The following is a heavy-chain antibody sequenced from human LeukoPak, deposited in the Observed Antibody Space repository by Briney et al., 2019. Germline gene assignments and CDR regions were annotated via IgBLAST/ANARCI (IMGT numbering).Heavy chain of an antibody. CDR1: GGFISSYY. J-gene: IGHJ3*02. D-gene: IGHD6-19*01. CDR2: VYSRGST. Sequence: PSETLSLTCTVSGGFISSYYWSWIRQPAGKGLEWIGRVYSRGSTNYNPSLQSRVTMSVDTSKNQISLKLNSVTAADTAVYYCARDPMAGTFRAFDIWGQGTMVTVSS. CDR3: ARDPMAGTFRAFDI. V-gene: IGHV4-4*07.